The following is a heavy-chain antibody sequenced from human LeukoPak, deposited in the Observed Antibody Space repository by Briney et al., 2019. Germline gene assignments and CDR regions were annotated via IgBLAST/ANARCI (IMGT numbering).Heavy chain of an antibody. CDR1: GGTFSSYA. D-gene: IGHD3-9*01. CDR3: ARGSCYRVRYFDWLLNWFDP. Sequence: ASVKVSCKASGGTFSSYAISWVRQAPGQGLEWMGGIIPIFGTANYAQKFQGRVTITADKSTSTAYMELSSLRSEDTAVYYCARGSCYRVRYFDWLLNWFDPWGQGTLVTVSS. V-gene: IGHV1-69*06. CDR2: IIPIFGTA. J-gene: IGHJ5*02.